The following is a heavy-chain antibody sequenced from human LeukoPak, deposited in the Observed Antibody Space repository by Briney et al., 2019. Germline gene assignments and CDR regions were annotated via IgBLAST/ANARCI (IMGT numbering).Heavy chain of an antibody. V-gene: IGHV1-8*01. CDR3: ASDSWFGEFGNNWFDP. CDR2: MNPNSGNT. J-gene: IGHJ5*02. D-gene: IGHD3-10*01. Sequence: ASVKVSCKASGYTFTSYDINWVRQATGQGLEWMGWMNPNSGNTGYAQKFQGRVTMTRNTSISTAYMELSSLRSEDTAVYYCASDSWFGEFGNNWFDPWGQGTLVTVSS. CDR1: GYTFTSYD.